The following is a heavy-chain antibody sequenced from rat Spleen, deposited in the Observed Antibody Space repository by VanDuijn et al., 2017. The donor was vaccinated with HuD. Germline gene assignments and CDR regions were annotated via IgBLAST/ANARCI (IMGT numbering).Heavy chain of an antibody. CDR3: TRETLFDY. J-gene: IGHJ2*01. CDR1: GLSLASNG. Sequence: QVQLKESGPGLVQPSQTLSLTCTVSGLSLASNGVSWIRQPPGKGLEWMGRMRFNGDPSYNSALKSRLSISRDTSKSQVFLKMNSLQTDDTAIYFCTRETLFDYWGQGVMVTVSS. D-gene: IGHD4-2*01. CDR2: MRFNGDP. V-gene: IGHV2-47*01.